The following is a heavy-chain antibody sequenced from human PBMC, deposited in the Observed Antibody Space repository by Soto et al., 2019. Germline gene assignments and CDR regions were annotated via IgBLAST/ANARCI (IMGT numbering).Heavy chain of an antibody. Sequence: ASVKVSCKASGYSFSTYDISWLRQAPGQVPEWMGRISPKNGNTNYAQNFQDRVTMTADTSSSTAYMELRGLRSDDTAKYYCATSYDSGFDPWGQGTLVTVSS. J-gene: IGHJ5*02. D-gene: IGHD3-3*01. CDR1: GYSFSTYD. CDR2: ISPKNGNT. CDR3: ATSYDSGFDP. V-gene: IGHV1-18*04.